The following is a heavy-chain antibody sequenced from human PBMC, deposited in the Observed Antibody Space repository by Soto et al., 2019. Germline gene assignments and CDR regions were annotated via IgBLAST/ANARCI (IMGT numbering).Heavy chain of an antibody. J-gene: IGHJ4*02. D-gene: IGHD6-13*01. CDR2: IIPILGIA. V-gene: IGHV1-69*02. Sequence: QVQLVQSGAEVKKPGSSVKVSCKASGGTFSSYTISWVRQAPGQGLEWMGRIIPILGIANYAQEFQGRVTITADKSTSTAYMELSSLRSEDTAVYYCAKSPAATTGIAAAGTNYWGQGTLVTVSS. CDR1: GGTFSSYT. CDR3: AKSPAATTGIAAAGTNY.